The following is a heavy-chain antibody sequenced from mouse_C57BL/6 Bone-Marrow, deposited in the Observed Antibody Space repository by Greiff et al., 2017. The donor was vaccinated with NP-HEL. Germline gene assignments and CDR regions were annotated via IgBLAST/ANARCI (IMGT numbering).Heavy chain of an antibody. V-gene: IGHV6-3*01. D-gene: IGHD2-5*01. CDR1: GFTFSNYW. CDR2: IRLKSDNYAT. Sequence: EVKLEESGGGLVQPGGSMKLSCVASGFTFSNYWMNWVRQSPEKGLEWVAQIRLKSDNYATPYAESVKGRFTISREYSKSSVYLQMNNLTAEDTGIYYCTGLYYSNYVFAYWGQGTLVTVSA. CDR3: TGLYYSNYVFAY. J-gene: IGHJ3*01.